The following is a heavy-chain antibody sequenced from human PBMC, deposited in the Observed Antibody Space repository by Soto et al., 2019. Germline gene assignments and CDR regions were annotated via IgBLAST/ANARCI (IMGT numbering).Heavy chain of an antibody. CDR3: ARERDIVVVPAAPAWWFDP. CDR1: GFTFSSYA. V-gene: IGHV3-30-3*01. D-gene: IGHD2-2*01. Sequence: GGSLRLSCEASGFTFSSYAMHWVRQAPGKGLEWVAVISYDGSNKYYADSVKGRFTISRDNSKNTLYLQMNSLRAEDTAVYYCARERDIVVVPAAPAWWFDPWGQGTLVTVSS. J-gene: IGHJ5*02. CDR2: ISYDGSNK.